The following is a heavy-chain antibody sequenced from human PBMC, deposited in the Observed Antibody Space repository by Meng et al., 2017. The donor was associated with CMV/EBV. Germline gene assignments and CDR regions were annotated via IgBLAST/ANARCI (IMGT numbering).Heavy chain of an antibody. J-gene: IGHJ3*02. CDR1: GFTFSSYS. Sequence: GGSLRLSCAASGFTFSSYSMNWVRQAPGKGLEWVSSISSSSSYIYYADSVKGRFTISRDNAKNTLYLQMNSLRAEDTAVYYCARDKVGSGSYYFDAFDIWGQGTMVTVSS. CDR2: ISSSSSYI. CDR3: ARDKVGSGSYYFDAFDI. V-gene: IGHV3-21*01. D-gene: IGHD3-10*01.